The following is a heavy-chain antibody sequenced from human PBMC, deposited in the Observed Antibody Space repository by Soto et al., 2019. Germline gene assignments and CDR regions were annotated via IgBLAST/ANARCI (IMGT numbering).Heavy chain of an antibody. CDR2: ISNDGNNK. CDR1: GFTFSIND. V-gene: IGHV3-30*18. J-gene: IGHJ4*02. Sequence: QVQLVESGGGVVQPGRSLRLSCAASGFTFSINDMHWVRQAPGRGLEWVAVISNDGNNKYYADSVKGRFTLSRDNSKNMVYLQMDSLRVEDTAVYYCAKDHLTYNWDYLFDSWGPGTLVTVSS. D-gene: IGHD1-7*01. CDR3: AKDHLTYNWDYLFDS.